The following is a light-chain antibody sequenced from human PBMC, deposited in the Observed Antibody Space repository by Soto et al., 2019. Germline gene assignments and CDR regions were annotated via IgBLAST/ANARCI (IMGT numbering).Light chain of an antibody. CDR2: RNN. V-gene: IGLV1-47*01. CDR1: SSNIGTNS. Sequence: SVLTQPPSASGTPGQRVTISCSGSSSNIGTNSVYWYQQLPGTAPKLLVYRNNQRPSGVSDRFSVSKSGTSASLAISGLRSEDEADYYCAAGDGSLSGRVFGGGTKLTVL. CDR3: AAGDGSLSGRV. J-gene: IGLJ3*02.